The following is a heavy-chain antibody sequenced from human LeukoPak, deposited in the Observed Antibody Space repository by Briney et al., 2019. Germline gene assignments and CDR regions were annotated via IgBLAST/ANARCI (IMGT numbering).Heavy chain of an antibody. D-gene: IGHD3-22*01. CDR1: GFTFSSYA. V-gene: IGHV3-30-3*01. Sequence: RAGRSLRLSCAASGFTFSSYAMHWVRQAPGKGLEWVAVISYDGSNKYYADSVKGRFTISRDNSKNTLYLQMNSLRAEDTAVYYCSVDSSGSFTKQLDYWGQGTLVTVSS. CDR3: SVDSSGSFTKQLDY. J-gene: IGHJ4*02. CDR2: ISYDGSNK.